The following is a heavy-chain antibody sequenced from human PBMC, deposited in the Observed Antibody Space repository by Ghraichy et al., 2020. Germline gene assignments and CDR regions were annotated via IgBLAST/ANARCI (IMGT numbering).Heavy chain of an antibody. D-gene: IGHD2-15*01. CDR1: GGSISSSSYY. Sequence: SETLSLTCTVSGGSISSSSYYWGWIRQPPGKGLEWIGSIYYSGSTYYNPSLKSLVTISVDTSKNQFYLRLSSVTAADTSVYYCARQEGFATSSSSGGSWYQPRWYYYYGMDVWGQGTTVTVSS. J-gene: IGHJ6*02. CDR3: ARQEGFATSSSSGGSWYQPRWYYYYGMDV. CDR2: IYYSGST. V-gene: IGHV4-39*01.